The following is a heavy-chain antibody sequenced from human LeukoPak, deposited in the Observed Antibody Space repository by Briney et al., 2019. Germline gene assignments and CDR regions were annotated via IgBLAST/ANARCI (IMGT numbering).Heavy chain of an antibody. Sequence: PGGTLRLSCAASGFTFTHYGMNWVRQAPGKGLEWVSSISSSSSYIYYADSVKGRFTISRDNAKNSLYLQMNSLRAEDTAVYYCATSTDGYFDYWGQGTLVTVSS. CDR3: ATSTDGYFDY. CDR2: ISSSSSYI. V-gene: IGHV3-21*01. J-gene: IGHJ4*02. D-gene: IGHD2-2*01. CDR1: GFTFTHYG.